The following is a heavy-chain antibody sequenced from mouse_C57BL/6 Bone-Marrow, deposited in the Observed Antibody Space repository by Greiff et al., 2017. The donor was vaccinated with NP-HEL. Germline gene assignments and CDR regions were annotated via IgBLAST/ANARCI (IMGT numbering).Heavy chain of an antibody. CDR3: AGEGYYYGRSAWCAY. V-gene: IGHV1-69*01. J-gene: IGHJ3*01. CDR2: IDPSDSCT. CDR1: GYTFTSYW. Sequence: QVQLQQSGAELVMPGASVKLSCKASGYTFTSYWMHWVKQRPGQGLEWIGEIDPSDSCTNYNQKFKGKSTLTVDTSSSTAYMQLSSLTSEASAVYDYAGEGYYYGRSAWCAYGGRGTLVTVSA. D-gene: IGHD1-1*01.